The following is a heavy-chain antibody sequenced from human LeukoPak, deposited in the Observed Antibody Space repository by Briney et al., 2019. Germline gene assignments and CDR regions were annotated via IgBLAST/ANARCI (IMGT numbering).Heavy chain of an antibody. D-gene: IGHD3-22*01. Sequence: SPTLPVTCAISGDSVSSNSAAWNWIRQSPSRGLEWLGRTYYRSKWYNDYAVSVKSRTTINPDTSKNQFSLQLNSVTPEDTAVYYCARDPQYYYDSSGYRNWFDPWGQGTLVTVSS. CDR2: TYYRSKWYN. J-gene: IGHJ5*02. V-gene: IGHV6-1*01. CDR3: ARDPQYYYDSSGYRNWFDP. CDR1: GDSVSSNSAA.